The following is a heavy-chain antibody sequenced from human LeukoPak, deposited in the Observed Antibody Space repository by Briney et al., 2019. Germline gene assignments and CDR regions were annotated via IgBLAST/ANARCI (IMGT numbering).Heavy chain of an antibody. CDR1: GFTFSSYG. D-gene: IGHD4-17*01. J-gene: IGHJ4*02. CDR2: ISYDGSNK. CDR3: AKDHFPTTFPNNFDY. Sequence: GRSLRLSCAASGFTFSSYGMHWVRQAPGRGLEWVAVISYDGSNKYYADSVKGRFTISRDNSKNTLYLQMNSLRAEDTAVYYCAKDHFPTTFPNNFDYWGQGTLVTVSS. V-gene: IGHV3-30*18.